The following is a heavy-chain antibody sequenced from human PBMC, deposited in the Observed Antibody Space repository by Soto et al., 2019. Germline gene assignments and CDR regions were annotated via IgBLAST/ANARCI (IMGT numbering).Heavy chain of an antibody. CDR2: INAGNGNT. J-gene: IGHJ6*02. D-gene: IGHD2-2*01. Sequence: XSVRVSCKDSAYTFTSYAMHWVRQAPGQSLEWMGWINAGNGNTKYSQKFQGRVTITRDTSASTAYMELSSLRSEDTAVYYCARVGSGPDCSSTSCGYYYYGMDVWGQGTTVTVSS. V-gene: IGHV1-3*01. CDR3: ARVGSGPDCSSTSCGYYYYGMDV. CDR1: AYTFTSYA.